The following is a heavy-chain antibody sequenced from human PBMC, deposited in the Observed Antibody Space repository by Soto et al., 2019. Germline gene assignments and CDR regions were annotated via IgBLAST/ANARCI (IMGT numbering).Heavy chain of an antibody. CDR3: ARATYSGYYYYDMDV. V-gene: IGHV3-30-3*01. Sequence: GGSLRLSCAASGFTFSSFAMHWVRQAPGKGLEWVSVISYDGSSKNFADSVKGRFTISRDSSKNTLYLQMNSLRPEDTAVYYCARATYSGYYYYDMDVWGQGTTVTVSS. J-gene: IGHJ6*02. CDR1: GFTFSSFA. CDR2: ISYDGSSK. D-gene: IGHD2-21*01.